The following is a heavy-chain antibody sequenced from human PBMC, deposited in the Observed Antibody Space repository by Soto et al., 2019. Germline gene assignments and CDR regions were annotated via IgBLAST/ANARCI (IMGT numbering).Heavy chain of an antibody. Sequence: PGESLKISCKGSGYSFTSYWIGWVRQMPGKGLEWVGIIYPGDSDTRYSPSFQGQVTISADKSISTAYLQWSSLKASDTAMYYCARLIGYYDILTGYYNVGYYYYGMDVWGQGTTVTVSS. J-gene: IGHJ6*02. CDR3: ARLIGYYDILTGYYNVGYYYYGMDV. CDR1: GYSFTSYW. V-gene: IGHV5-51*01. CDR2: IYPGDSDT. D-gene: IGHD3-9*01.